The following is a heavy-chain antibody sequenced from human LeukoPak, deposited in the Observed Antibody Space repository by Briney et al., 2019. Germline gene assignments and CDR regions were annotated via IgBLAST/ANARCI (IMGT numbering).Heavy chain of an antibody. J-gene: IGHJ4*02. CDR1: GYTFTSYY. D-gene: IGHD3-16*01. Sequence: ASVKVSCKASGYTFTSYYMHWVRQAPGQGLVWLGIINPSDDSKTYAQKFQGRVTMTRDTSTSTVYMELSSLRSEDTALYYCARHQGAGEYPFDYWGQGTLVTVSS. CDR2: INPSDDSK. V-gene: IGHV1-46*01. CDR3: ARHQGAGEYPFDY.